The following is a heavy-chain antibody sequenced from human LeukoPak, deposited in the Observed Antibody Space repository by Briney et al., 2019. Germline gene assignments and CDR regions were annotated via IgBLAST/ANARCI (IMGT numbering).Heavy chain of an antibody. CDR2: IYYSGST. D-gene: IGHD3-10*01. Sequence: SETLSLTCTVSGGSISSGGYYWSWIRQHPGKGLEWIGYIYYSGSTYYNPSLKSRVTISVDTSKNQFSPKLSSVTAADTAVYYCARGRLDYYGSGSYYILDYWGQGTLVTVSS. J-gene: IGHJ4*02. CDR3: ARGRLDYYGSGSYYILDY. V-gene: IGHV4-31*03. CDR1: GGSISSGGYY.